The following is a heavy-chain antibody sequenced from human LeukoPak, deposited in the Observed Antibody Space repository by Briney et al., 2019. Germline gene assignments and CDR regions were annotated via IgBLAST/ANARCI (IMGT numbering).Heavy chain of an antibody. Sequence: GGSLRLSCAASGLSFSSYEMNWVRQAPGKGQEWVSNISPSGSTKYYADSVKGRFTISRDNAKNSLYLQMNSLRAEDTGVYYCAKLAVASADSWGQGTLVTVSS. J-gene: IGHJ4*02. V-gene: IGHV3-48*03. CDR2: ISPSGSTK. D-gene: IGHD6-19*01. CDR1: GLSFSSYE. CDR3: AKLAVASADS.